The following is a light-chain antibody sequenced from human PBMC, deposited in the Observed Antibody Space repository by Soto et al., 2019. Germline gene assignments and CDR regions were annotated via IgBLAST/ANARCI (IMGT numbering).Light chain of an antibody. V-gene: IGKV2-28*01. Sequence: DIVMTQSPLSLPVTPGEPASISCRSSQSLLHSNGYNYLDWYLQKPGQSPQLLIYLGSNRASGVPDRFSGSSSSTDFTLKISRVEAEDVGVYYCMQALQTPMTFGQGTKVEIK. CDR1: QSLLHSNGYNY. CDR3: MQALQTPMT. CDR2: LGS. J-gene: IGKJ1*01.